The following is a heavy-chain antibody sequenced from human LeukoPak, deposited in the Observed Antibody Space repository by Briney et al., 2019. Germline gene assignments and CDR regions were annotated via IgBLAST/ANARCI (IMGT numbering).Heavy chain of an antibody. Sequence: GASVKVSCKASGYTFTGYYMHWVRQAPGQGLEWMGWIDPNSGGTNYAQKFQGRVTMTRDTSISTAYMVLNRLRSDDTAVYYCARGAYYYDSSGYWGFDYWGQGTLVTVSS. CDR1: GYTFTGYY. D-gene: IGHD3-22*01. CDR2: IDPNSGGT. CDR3: ARGAYYYDSSGYWGFDY. J-gene: IGHJ4*02. V-gene: IGHV1-2*02.